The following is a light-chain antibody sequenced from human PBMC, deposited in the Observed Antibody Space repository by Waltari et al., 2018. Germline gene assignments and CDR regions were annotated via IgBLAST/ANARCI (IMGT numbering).Light chain of an antibody. Sequence: EIVLTQSPATLSLSPGEGATLSCRASQNVGNYLAWYQQKPGHAPRLLIYDTSNRATGIPARFSGSGSGTDFTLTISGLEPEDFAVYYCQHRSNWPLNFGGGTKVEIK. CDR2: DTS. CDR3: QHRSNWPLN. V-gene: IGKV3-11*01. J-gene: IGKJ4*01. CDR1: QNVGNY.